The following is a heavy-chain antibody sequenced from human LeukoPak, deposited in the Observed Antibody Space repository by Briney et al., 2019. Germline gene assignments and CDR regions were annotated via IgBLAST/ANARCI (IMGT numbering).Heavy chain of an antibody. D-gene: IGHD5-12*01. Sequence: SQSLALTCGICGDSHSSNSAAWKWSRRSPSRGLEWHGRTYDRSKWYNEYAVSVKSRITINPDTSKNQFSLQLNSVTPEDTAGYYCARGGPSGFLNWGQGTLVTVSS. J-gene: IGHJ4*02. CDR1: GDSHSSNSAA. CDR2: TYDRSKWYN. V-gene: IGHV6-1*01. CDR3: ARGGPSGFLN.